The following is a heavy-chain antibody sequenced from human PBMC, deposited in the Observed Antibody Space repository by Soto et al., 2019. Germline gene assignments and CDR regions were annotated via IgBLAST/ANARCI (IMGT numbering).Heavy chain of an antibody. J-gene: IGHJ6*02. CDR1: GFTFDDYA. CDR3: AKDVSSGGGNYYFGMDV. Sequence: SLRLSCAASGFTFDDYAMHWVRQAPGKGLEWVSGISWNRGSIGYADSVKGRFTISRDNAKNSLYLQMNSLRPEDTALYYCAKDVSSGGGNYYFGMDVWGQGTTVTVS. CDR2: ISWNRGSI. V-gene: IGHV3-9*01. D-gene: IGHD6-19*01.